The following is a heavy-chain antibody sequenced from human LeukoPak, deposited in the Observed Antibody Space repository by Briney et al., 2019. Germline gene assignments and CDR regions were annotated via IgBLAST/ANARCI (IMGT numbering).Heavy chain of an antibody. Sequence: KPSETLSLTCSVSGAPISSHYWRWIRQPPGKGLEWIGYIHYSGSINCNTSLKSRVIISLDTSKNHFSLKLTSVTAADTPVYYCSRAGTGFNIPGDDWGQGTLVTVSS. J-gene: IGHJ4*02. CDR1: GAPISSHY. D-gene: IGHD5-12*01. CDR2: IHYSGSI. CDR3: SRAGTGFNIPGDD. V-gene: IGHV4-59*11.